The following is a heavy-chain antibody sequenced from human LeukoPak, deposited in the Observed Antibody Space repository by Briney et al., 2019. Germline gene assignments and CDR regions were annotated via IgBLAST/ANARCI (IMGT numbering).Heavy chain of an antibody. CDR2: IYTSGST. J-gene: IGHJ4*02. V-gene: IGHV4-61*02. CDR3: ARHASAVAAPGY. Sequence: PSQTLSLTCTVSGGSISSGSYYWSWIRQPAGKGLEWIGRIYTSGSTNYNPSLKSRVTISPDTFKNQISLKLSSVTVADTAVYYCARHASAVAAPGYWGQGTLVTVSS. CDR1: GGSISSGSYY. D-gene: IGHD6-19*01.